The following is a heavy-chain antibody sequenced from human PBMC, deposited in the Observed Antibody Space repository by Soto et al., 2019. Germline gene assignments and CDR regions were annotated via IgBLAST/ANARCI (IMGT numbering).Heavy chain of an antibody. CDR3: ARGGYSGYDDDDYYYYYGMDV. Sequence: GGSLRLSCAASGFTFSSYGMHWVRQAPGKGLEWVAVIWYDGSNKYYADSVKGRFTISRDNSKNTLYLQMNSLRAEDTAVYYCARGGYSGYDDDDYYYYYGMDVWGQGTTVTVSS. CDR1: GFTFSSYG. CDR2: IWYDGSNK. D-gene: IGHD5-12*01. V-gene: IGHV3-33*01. J-gene: IGHJ6*02.